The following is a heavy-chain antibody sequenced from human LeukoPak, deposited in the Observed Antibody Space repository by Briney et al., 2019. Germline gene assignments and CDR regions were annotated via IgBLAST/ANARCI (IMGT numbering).Heavy chain of an antibody. Sequence: PGGSLRLSCAASGFTFSSYAMSWVRQAPGKGLEWVSAISGSGGSTYYADSVKGRFTISRDNSKNTLYLQMNSLRAEDTAVYYCAKDLKVFGSSGYPSDYWGQGTLVTVSS. CDR2: ISGSGGST. D-gene: IGHD6-13*01. CDR3: AKDLKVFGSSGYPSDY. CDR1: GFTFSSYA. V-gene: IGHV3-23*01. J-gene: IGHJ4*02.